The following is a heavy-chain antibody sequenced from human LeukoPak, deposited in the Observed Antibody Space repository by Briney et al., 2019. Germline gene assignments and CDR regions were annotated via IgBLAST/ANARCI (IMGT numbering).Heavy chain of an antibody. CDR2: ISYDGSNK. CDR1: GFTFSSYG. CDR3: ARVIYSGWEGELSD. J-gene: IGHJ4*02. D-gene: IGHD6-19*01. V-gene: IGHV3-30*03. Sequence: GGSLRLSCAASGFTFSSYGMHWVRQAPGKGLEWVAVISYDGSNKYYADSVKGRFTISRDNAKNTLYLQMNSLRAEDTAVYYCARVIYSGWEGELSDWGQGTLVTVSS.